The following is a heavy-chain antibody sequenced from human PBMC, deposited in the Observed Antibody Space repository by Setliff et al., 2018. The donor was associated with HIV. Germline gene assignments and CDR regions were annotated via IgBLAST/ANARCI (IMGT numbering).Heavy chain of an antibody. J-gene: IGHJ5*02. Sequence: PSETLSLTCAFNGGSFSGYYWMWIRQSPGEGLEWIGEINHSGNTNYNPSLKSRVTMSGDTSKNQFSLNLTSVTAADTAVYYCARGAAGYSGYWFDPWGQGTLVTVSS. CDR2: INHSGNT. D-gene: IGHD1-26*01. V-gene: IGHV4-34*01. CDR1: GGSFSGYY. CDR3: ARGAAGYSGYWFDP.